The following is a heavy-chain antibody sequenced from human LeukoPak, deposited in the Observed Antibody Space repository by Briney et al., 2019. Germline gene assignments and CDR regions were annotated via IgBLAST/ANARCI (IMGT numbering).Heavy chain of an antibody. J-gene: IGHJ6*03. CDR1: GYTFTSYG. V-gene: IGHV1-69*06. Sequence: SVKVSCKASGYTFTSYGISWVRQAPGQGLEWMGGIIPIFGTANYAQKFQGRVTITADKSTSTAYMELSSLRSEDTAVYYCAREGQAGVLTYYYYYMDVWGKGTTVTVSS. CDR2: IIPIFGTA. D-gene: IGHD3-10*01. CDR3: AREGQAGVLTYYYYYMDV.